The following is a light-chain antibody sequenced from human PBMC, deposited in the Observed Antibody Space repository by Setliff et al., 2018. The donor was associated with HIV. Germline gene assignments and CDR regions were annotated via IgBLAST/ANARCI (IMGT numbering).Light chain of an antibody. CDR3: SSCSSSSTWV. CDR1: NSDVGGYHY. CDR2: DVT. V-gene: IGLV2-11*01. Sequence: QSALAQPRSVSGSPGLSVTISCTGTNSDVGGYHYVSWYQQHPGKAPKLIIYDVTKRPSGVPYRFSGSKSGNTASLTISGLQAEDEADYYCSSCSSSSTWVFGGGTKVTVL. J-gene: IGLJ2*01.